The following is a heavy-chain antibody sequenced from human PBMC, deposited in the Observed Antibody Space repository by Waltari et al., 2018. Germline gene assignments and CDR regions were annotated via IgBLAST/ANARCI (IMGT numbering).Heavy chain of an antibody. J-gene: IGHJ3*02. Sequence: QVQLQESGPGLVKPSQTLSLTCTVSGASISTGSKYWSWIRQPAEKGLEWIGRVYTSGSTNFTPSLKSRLTISVDTSKNQFSLRLSSVTAADTAVYYCATYSSTWYTDGFDIWGQGTEVTVSS. CDR2: VYTSGST. CDR1: GASISTGSKY. D-gene: IGHD6-13*01. V-gene: IGHV4-61*02. CDR3: ATYSSTWYTDGFDI.